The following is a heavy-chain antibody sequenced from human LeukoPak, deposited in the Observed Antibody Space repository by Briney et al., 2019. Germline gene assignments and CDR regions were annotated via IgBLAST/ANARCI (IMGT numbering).Heavy chain of an antibody. Sequence: GGSLRLSCAVSGFSISTYGTGMHWVRQAPGKGLEWVAVISYDGNYKYYGDSVKGRFTISRDNSKNTLYLQMNTLRTDDSGVYFCAKDLGDGYNPPFDSWGQGTLVTVSS. D-gene: IGHD5-24*01. CDR1: GFSISTYG. CDR3: AKDLGDGYNPPFDS. J-gene: IGHJ4*02. V-gene: IGHV3-30*18. CDR2: ISYDGNYK.